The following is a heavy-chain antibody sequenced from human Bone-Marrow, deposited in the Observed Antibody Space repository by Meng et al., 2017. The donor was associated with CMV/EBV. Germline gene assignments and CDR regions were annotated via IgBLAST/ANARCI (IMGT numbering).Heavy chain of an antibody. CDR1: GYTFTSYD. CDR3: ATGVADFEY. Sequence: QVKLVKSGAGVKKPGASVNVSCKASGYTFTSYDINSVRQAAGQGLEWMGWMNPNSGNTDYAQKFQGRVTMTRNISKSTAYMDLSSLRSEDTAVYYCATGVADFEYWGQGTLVTVSS. V-gene: IGHV1-8*01. D-gene: IGHD6-19*01. J-gene: IGHJ4*02. CDR2: MNPNSGNT.